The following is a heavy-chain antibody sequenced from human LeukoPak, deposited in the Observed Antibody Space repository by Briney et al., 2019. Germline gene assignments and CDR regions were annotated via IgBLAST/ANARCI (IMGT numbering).Heavy chain of an antibody. CDR3: ARPDSQYSSGWNSDAFDI. Sequence: ASVKVSCKASGYTFTSYGISWARQAPGQGLEWMGWISAYNGNTNYAQKLQGRVTMTTDTSTSTAYMELRSLRSDDTAVYYCARPDSQYSSGWNSDAFDIWGQGTMVTVSS. V-gene: IGHV1-18*01. CDR2: ISAYNGNT. D-gene: IGHD6-19*01. CDR1: GYTFTSYG. J-gene: IGHJ3*02.